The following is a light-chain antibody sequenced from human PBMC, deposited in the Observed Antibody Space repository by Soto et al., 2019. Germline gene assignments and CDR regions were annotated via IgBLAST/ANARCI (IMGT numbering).Light chain of an antibody. Sequence: EMVVTQSPSTLSVSPGERVALSCRASQSISRNLALYQQKPGQAPRLLIYGASTRATGIPARFSGSGSGTDFNLTISSLQSEDFAVYYCQQYYHWPRTFGQGTKVDIK. J-gene: IGKJ1*01. V-gene: IGKV3D-15*01. CDR2: GAS. CDR1: QSISRN. CDR3: QQYYHWPRT.